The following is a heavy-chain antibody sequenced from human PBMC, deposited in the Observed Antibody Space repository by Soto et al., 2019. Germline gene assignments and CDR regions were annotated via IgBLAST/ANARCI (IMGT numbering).Heavy chain of an antibody. CDR2: ISAHNGDT. D-gene: IGHD3-22*01. CDR1: GYSFATYG. CDR3: ATEPIYYNDGSGYYPLGH. J-gene: IGHJ4*02. Sequence: QVQLVQSGAEVKKPGASVKVSCKASGYSFATYGFSWVRQAPGQGLECVGWISAHNGDTHYSQKFQGRVNLTTVTSTNTGYMELRSLTSDDTAVYFCATEPIYYNDGSGYYPLGHWGQGTLVTVSS. V-gene: IGHV1-18*04.